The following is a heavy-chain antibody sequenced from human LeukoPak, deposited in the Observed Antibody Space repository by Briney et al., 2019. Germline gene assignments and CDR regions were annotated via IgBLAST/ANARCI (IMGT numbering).Heavy chain of an antibody. D-gene: IGHD3-22*01. CDR3: ARYDYYDSSGYNDY. V-gene: IGHV4-59*01. CDR1: GGSISSYY. Sequence: SETLSLTCTVSGGSISSYYWSWIRQPPGKGLEWIGYIYYSGSTNYNPSLKSRVTISVDTSKNQFSLKLSSVTAADTAVYYCARYDYYDSSGYNDYWGQGTLVTVSS. CDR2: IYYSGST. J-gene: IGHJ4*02.